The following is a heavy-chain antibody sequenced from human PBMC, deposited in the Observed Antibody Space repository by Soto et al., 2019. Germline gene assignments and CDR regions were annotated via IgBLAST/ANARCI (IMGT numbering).Heavy chain of an antibody. CDR3: ARDLFSGYYGSGSYYYYYGMDV. CDR1: GGSISSSNW. CDR2: IYHSGST. D-gene: IGHD3-10*01. J-gene: IGHJ6*02. V-gene: IGHV4-4*02. Sequence: NPSETLSLTCAVSGGSISSSNWWSWVRQPPGKGLEWIGEIYHSGSTNYNPSLKSRVTISVDKSKNQFSLKLSSVTAADTAVYYCARDLFSGYYGSGSYYYYYGMDVWGQGTTVTVSS.